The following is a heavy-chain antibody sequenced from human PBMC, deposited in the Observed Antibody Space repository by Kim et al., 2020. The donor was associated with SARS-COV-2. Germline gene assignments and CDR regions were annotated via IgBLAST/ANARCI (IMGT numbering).Heavy chain of an antibody. Sequence: SETLSLTCAVYGGSFSGYCWSWNRQPPGKGLEWIGEIHNSGSTNYNQSLKSRGTISVDTSKNQFSLKLSSVTAADTAVYYCARGHRRITMIVVVSSFISNWCDPRGQGTLVTVSS. CDR3: ARGHRRITMIVVVSSFISNWCDP. D-gene: IGHD3-22*01. J-gene: IGHJ5*02. CDR2: IHNSGST. CDR1: GGSFSGYC. V-gene: IGHV4-34*01.